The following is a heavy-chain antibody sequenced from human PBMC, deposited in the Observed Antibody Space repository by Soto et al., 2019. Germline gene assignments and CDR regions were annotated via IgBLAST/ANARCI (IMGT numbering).Heavy chain of an antibody. D-gene: IGHD5-12*01. CDR2: IYYSGST. CDR3: ARFSGYDSNFDY. V-gene: IGHV4-30-4*01. J-gene: IGHJ4*02. CDR1: GGSISSGDYY. Sequence: SETLSLTCTVSGGSISSGDYYWSWIRQPPGKGLEWIGYIYYSGSTYYNPSLKSRVTISVDTSKNQFSLKLSSVTAAGTAVYYCARFSGYDSNFDYWGQGTLVTVSS.